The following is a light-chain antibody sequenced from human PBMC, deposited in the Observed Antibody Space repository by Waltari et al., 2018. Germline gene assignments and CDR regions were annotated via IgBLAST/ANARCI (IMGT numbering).Light chain of an antibody. CDR2: EGS. Sequence: QSALTQPASVSGSPGQSITISCTGTSSDVGSYNLASWYHQHPGKAPNLMIYEGSKRPSGVSNRFSGSKSGNTASLTISGLQAEDEADYYCCSYAGSSAFWVFGGGTKLTVL. CDR3: CSYAGSSAFWV. CDR1: SSDVGSYNL. J-gene: IGLJ3*02. V-gene: IGLV2-23*01.